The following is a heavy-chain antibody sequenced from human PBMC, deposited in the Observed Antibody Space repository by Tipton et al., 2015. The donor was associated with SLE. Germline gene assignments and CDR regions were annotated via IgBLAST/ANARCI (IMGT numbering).Heavy chain of an antibody. D-gene: IGHD6-13*01. Sequence: QSGAEVKKPGASVKVSCKASGYTFTGYFIDWVRQAPGQGPEWMGRINPNTGGTKYVQKFQGWVTMTTDTSVSTAYMEVNRLTYDDTAVYYCARGYASWYSDYWGQGTLVTVSS. V-gene: IGHV1-2*04. CDR1: GYTFTGYF. CDR3: ARGYASWYSDY. J-gene: IGHJ4*02. CDR2: INPNTGGT.